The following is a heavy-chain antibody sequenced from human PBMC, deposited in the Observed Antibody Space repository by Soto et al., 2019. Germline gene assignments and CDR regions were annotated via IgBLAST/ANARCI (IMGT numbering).Heavy chain of an antibody. CDR1: GFTFSTYW. V-gene: IGHV3-74*01. CDR2: INSDGSST. J-gene: IGHJ5*02. CDR3: NNWFDP. Sequence: EVQLVESGGGLVQPGGSLRLSCAASGFTFSTYWMHWVRHAPGKGLVWVSRINSDGSSTYYADSVKGRFTISRDNAKNTLYLQMNSLRDEDTAVYYCNNWFDPWGQGTLVTVSS.